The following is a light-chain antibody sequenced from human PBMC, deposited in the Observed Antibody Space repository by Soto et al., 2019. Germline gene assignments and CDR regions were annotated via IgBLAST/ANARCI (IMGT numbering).Light chain of an antibody. J-gene: IGLJ2*01. CDR2: DTS. CDR3: LLSYSGALVV. Sequence: QAVVTQEPSLTVSPGGTVTLTCGSSTGAVTSGHYPYWFQQKLGQAPRTLIYDTSNKHSWTPARFSGSLLGGKAALTLSGAQPEDEAEYYCLLSYSGALVVFGGGTKLTVL. V-gene: IGLV7-46*01. CDR1: TGAVTSGHY.